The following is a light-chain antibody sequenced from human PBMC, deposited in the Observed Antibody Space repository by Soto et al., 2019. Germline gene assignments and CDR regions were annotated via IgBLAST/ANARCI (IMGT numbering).Light chain of an antibody. CDR2: GAS. Sequence: EIVLTQSPGTLSLSPGERATLSCRASQSVSSSYLAWYQQKPGQAHRLLIYGASSRATGIPDRFSGSGSGTDFTLTISRLEPEDFAVYYWQQYGSSPPITFGQGTKLEIK. J-gene: IGKJ2*01. CDR1: QSVSSSY. CDR3: QQYGSSPPIT. V-gene: IGKV3-20*01.